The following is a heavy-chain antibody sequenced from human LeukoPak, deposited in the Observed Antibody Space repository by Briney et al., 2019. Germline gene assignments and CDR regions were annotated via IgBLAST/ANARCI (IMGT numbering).Heavy chain of an antibody. CDR1: GFTFSSYA. J-gene: IGHJ4*02. D-gene: IGHD2-2*02. CDR3: AKWDIVVVPAAIVGYGNGFDY. V-gene: IGHV3-23*01. CDR2: ISGSGGST. Sequence: GGSLRLSCAASGFTFSSYAMSWVRQAPGKGLEWVSAISGSGGSTYYADSVKGRFTIPRDNSKNTLYLQMNSQRAEDTAVYYCAKWDIVVVPAAIVGYGNGFDYWGREPWSPSPQ.